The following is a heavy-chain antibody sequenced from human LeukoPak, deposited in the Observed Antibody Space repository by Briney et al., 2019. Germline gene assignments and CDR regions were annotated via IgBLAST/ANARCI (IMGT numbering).Heavy chain of an antibody. J-gene: IGHJ2*01. CDR2: INAGNGNT. CDR1: GYTFTSYA. Sequence: GASVKVSCKASGYTFTSYAMHWVRQAPGQRLEWMGWINAGNGNTKYSQKFQGRVTITRDTSTSTVYMELSSLRSEDTAVYYCARDLSYRDGSRGFYWYFDLWGRGTLVTVSS. D-gene: IGHD5-24*01. V-gene: IGHV1-3*01. CDR3: ARDLSYRDGSRGFYWYFDL.